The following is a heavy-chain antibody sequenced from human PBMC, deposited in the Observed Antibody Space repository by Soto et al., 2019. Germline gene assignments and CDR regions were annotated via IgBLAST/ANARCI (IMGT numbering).Heavy chain of an antibody. CDR3: WMGDNLVTPTPQDV. D-gene: IGHD3-16*01. CDR1: GYIFVNYG. Sequence: QVQLVQSGDEVRKPGSSVKVSCKASGYIFVNYGIAWVRQAPGQGLEWMGWISPYSGNTHYASKVQGRLTMTTDTFKGPGYIGLGGPTSGGQGGYFWWMGDNLVTPTPQDVWGQGTTVTVSS. V-gene: IGHV1-18*01. J-gene: IGHJ6*02. CDR2: ISPYSGNT.